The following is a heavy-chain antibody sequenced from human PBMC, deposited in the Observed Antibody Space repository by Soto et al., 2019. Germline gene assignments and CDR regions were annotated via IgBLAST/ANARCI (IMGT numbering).Heavy chain of an antibody. D-gene: IGHD3-10*01. CDR3: SRENWFQDY. CDR1: GLSFSAYY. J-gene: IGHJ4*02. V-gene: IGHV3-7*03. Sequence: GGSLRLSCAASGLSFSAYYMTWVRQAPGKGLEWVASIKSDGSEQYYVDSVKGRFTISRDNAKNSLYLQMNSLRAGDTGLYYCSRENWFQDYWGQGTLVTVSS. CDR2: IKSDGSEQ.